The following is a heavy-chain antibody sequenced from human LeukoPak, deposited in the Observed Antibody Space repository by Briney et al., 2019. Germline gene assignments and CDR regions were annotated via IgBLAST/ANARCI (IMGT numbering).Heavy chain of an antibody. CDR1: GFSFSSYW. J-gene: IGHJ3*01. D-gene: IGHD2-2*01. V-gene: IGHV3-7*01. CDR3: ARLSDSISCFGFDV. Sequence: GGSLRLSCEASGFSFSSYWMSWVRQAPGKGLEWVANIKQDESEKYYVGSVRGRFTISRDNAKNSLYLQMNSLRADDTAVYYCARLSDSISCFGFDVWGHGTTVTV. CDR2: IKQDESEK.